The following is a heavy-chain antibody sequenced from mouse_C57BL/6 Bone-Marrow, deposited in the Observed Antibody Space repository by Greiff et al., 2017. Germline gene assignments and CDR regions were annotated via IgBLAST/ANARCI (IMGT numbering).Heavy chain of an antibody. CDR3: ARTENQAWFAY. Sequence: QVQLQQSGAELVKPGASVKLSCKASGYTFTSYWMHWVKQRPGQGLEWIGMIHPNSGSTNYNEKFKSKATLTVDKSSSTAYMQLSSLTSEDSAVYYCARTENQAWFAYWGQGTLVTVSA. J-gene: IGHJ3*01. V-gene: IGHV1-64*01. CDR2: IHPNSGST. CDR1: GYTFTSYW.